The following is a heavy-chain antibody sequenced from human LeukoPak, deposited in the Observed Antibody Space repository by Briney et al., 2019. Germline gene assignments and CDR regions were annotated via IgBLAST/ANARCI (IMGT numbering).Heavy chain of an antibody. CDR1: GGSFSYYH. V-gene: IGHV4-59*08. CDR3: ARARAYIVVVPAAILYDY. Sequence: NSSETLSLTCTISGGSFSYYHWSWIRQPPGKGLEWIGYIYYSGSTNYNPSLKSRVTISVDTSKNQFSLKLSSVTAADTAVYYCARARAYIVVVPAAILYDYWGQGTLVTVSS. J-gene: IGHJ4*02. D-gene: IGHD2-2*02. CDR2: IYYSGST.